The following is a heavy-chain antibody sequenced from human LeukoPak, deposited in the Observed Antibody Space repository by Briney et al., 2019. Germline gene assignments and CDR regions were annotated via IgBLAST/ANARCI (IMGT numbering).Heavy chain of an antibody. J-gene: IGHJ4*02. CDR2: IYSGGST. Sequence: GGSLRLSCAASGFTVSSNYMSWVRQAPGKGLEWVSVIYSGGSTYYADSVKGRFTISRDNSKNTLYLQMNSLRAEDTAVYYCAREAHYYGSGSQPFDYWGQGTLVTVSS. CDR3: AREAHYYGSGSQPFDY. V-gene: IGHV3-66*01. CDR1: GFTVSSNY. D-gene: IGHD3-10*01.